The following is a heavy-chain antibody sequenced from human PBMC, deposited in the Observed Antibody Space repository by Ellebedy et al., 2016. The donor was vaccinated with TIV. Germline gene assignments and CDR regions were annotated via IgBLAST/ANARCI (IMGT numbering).Heavy chain of an antibody. CDR2: ISNDGSKR. V-gene: IGHV3-30*03. Sequence: GGSLRLXXAASPFTFSTYGMHWVRQAPVKGLDWEPLISNDGSKRYNGDSVKGRFTISRDNSKNTVFLHMKSLRAEDTAVYFCARDVTRTFFYMDVWGKGTAVTVSS. J-gene: IGHJ6*03. CDR1: PFTFSTYG. D-gene: IGHD1-1*01. CDR3: ARDVTRTFFYMDV.